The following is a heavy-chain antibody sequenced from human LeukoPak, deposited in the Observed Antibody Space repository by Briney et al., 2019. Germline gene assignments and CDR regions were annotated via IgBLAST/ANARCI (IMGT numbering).Heavy chain of an antibody. Sequence: GGSLRLSCAASGFTFSSYGMHWVRQAPGKGLEWVAVIWYDGSNKYYADSVKGRFTISRDNSKNTLYLQMNSLRTEDTAVYYCAKDHRDGYNPFDCWGQGTLVTVSS. CDR3: AKDHRDGYNPFDC. CDR2: IWYDGSNK. CDR1: GFTFSSYG. J-gene: IGHJ4*02. V-gene: IGHV3-33*06. D-gene: IGHD5-24*01.